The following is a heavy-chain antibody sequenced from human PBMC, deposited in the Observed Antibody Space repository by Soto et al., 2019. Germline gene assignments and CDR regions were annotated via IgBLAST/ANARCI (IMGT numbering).Heavy chain of an antibody. CDR2: IIPIFGTA. Sequence: QVQLVQSGAEVKKPGSSVKVSCKASGGTFSSYAISWVRQAPGQGLEWMGGIIPIFGTANYAQKFQGRVTITADESTSTAYMXXXXXXXXXXXXXXXXXXXXXXXXGDSGAFDYWGQGTLVTVSS. D-gene: IGHD2-21*01. V-gene: IGHV1-69*01. J-gene: IGHJ4*02. CDR1: GGTFSSYA. CDR3: XXXXXXXXXGDSGAFDY.